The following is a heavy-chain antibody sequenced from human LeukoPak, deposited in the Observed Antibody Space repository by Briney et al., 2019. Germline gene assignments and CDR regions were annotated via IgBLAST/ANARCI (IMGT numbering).Heavy chain of an antibody. D-gene: IGHD3-9*01. Sequence: SGPTLVKPTQTLTLTCTFSGFSLSTSGVGVGWIRQPPGKALEWLALLYWDDNKRYSPSLKSRLTITKDTSKNQVVLTMTNMDPVDTATYYCAHNSDVLTDSLFQHWGQGTLVTVSS. CDR1: GFSLSTSGVG. CDR2: LYWDDNK. V-gene: IGHV2-5*02. CDR3: AHNSDVLTDSLFQH. J-gene: IGHJ1*01.